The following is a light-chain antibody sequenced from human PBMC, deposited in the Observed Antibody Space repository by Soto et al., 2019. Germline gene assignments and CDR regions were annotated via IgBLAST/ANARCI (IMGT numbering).Light chain of an antibody. V-gene: IGLV2-14*01. CDR1: SSDIGLYNY. CDR3: TSYTNSNTLI. Sequence: QSALTQPASVSGSPGQSVTISCTGTSSDIGLYNYVSWYQQHPAKAPKLMVYDVTHRPSGVSNRFSGSKSGNTASLTISGLLVEDEADYYSTSYTNSNTLIFGGGTKVTVL. J-gene: IGLJ2*01. CDR2: DVT.